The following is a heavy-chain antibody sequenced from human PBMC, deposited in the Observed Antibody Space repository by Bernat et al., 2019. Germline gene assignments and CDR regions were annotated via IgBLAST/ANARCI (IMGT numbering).Heavy chain of an antibody. J-gene: IGHJ4*02. CDR3: ARDTSSSSTPYYFDY. CDR2: ISSSSSYI. D-gene: IGHD6-6*01. CDR1: GFTFSSYS. Sequence: EVQLVESGGGLVKPGGSLRLSCAASGFTFSSYSMNWVRQAPGKGLEWVSSISSSSSYIYYADSGKGRFTISRDNAKNSLYVQMNSLRAEDTAVYYCARDTSSSSTPYYFDYWGQGTLVTVSS. V-gene: IGHV3-21*01.